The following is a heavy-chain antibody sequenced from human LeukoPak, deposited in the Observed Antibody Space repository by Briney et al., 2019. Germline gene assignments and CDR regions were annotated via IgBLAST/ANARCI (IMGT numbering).Heavy chain of an antibody. J-gene: IGHJ4*02. CDR3: AKRSGSGIQEYFDY. D-gene: IGHD3-10*01. CDR1: AFTFSRYA. CDR2: FGVGDDST. V-gene: IGHV3-23*01. Sequence: GGSLRLSCAISAFTFSRYAVHWVRQAPGKGLEWVSGFGVGDDSTYYADPVKGRFTVDRDTSKNTLYVQLIRLRTEDTAMYYWAKRSGSGIQEYFDYWGQGTVVTVSS.